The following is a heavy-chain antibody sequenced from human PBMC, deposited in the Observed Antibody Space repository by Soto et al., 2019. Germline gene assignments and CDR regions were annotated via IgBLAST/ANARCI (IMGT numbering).Heavy chain of an antibody. CDR3: AKWRTSGWYEWDY. CDR1: GITLSTYA. Sequence: EVQLLQSGGDSVQPGGSLRLSCAASGITLSTYAMSWVRQAPGEGLECVSSITSRRDTFYADSEKGRFTISRDNSKNTLYVPMTSLRAEDTAVDYCAKWRTSGWYEWDYWGQGDLVTVSS. V-gene: IGHV3-23*01. CDR2: ITSRRDT. J-gene: IGHJ4*02. D-gene: IGHD6-19*01.